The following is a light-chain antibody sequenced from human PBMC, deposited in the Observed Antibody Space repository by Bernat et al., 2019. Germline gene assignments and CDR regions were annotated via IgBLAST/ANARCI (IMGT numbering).Light chain of an antibody. CDR2: GAS. CDR3: QHLNNFPIT. CDR1: QVIGIY. V-gene: IGKV1-9*01. J-gene: IGKJ5*01. Sequence: DIQLTQSPPFLSASVGDRVTITCRASQVIGIYLDWYQQKPGKAPKLLIYGASTLQTGVPSRFSGGGSGTEFTLTINNLQPEDFATFYCQHLNNFPITFGQGTRLEIK.